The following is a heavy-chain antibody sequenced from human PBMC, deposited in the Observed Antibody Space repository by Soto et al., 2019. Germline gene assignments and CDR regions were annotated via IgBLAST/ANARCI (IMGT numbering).Heavy chain of an antibody. D-gene: IGHD1-1*01. CDR1: GYTFTSYD. CDR2: MNPNTGNS. J-gene: IGHJ4*02. V-gene: IGHV1-8*01. Sequence: ASLKVSCKASGYTFTSYDIYWVRQATGQGLEWMGWMNPNTGNSGYAQKFQGRVTMTSDTSIRTAHMELSSLGSEDTAVYYCARRAETNGWNGFGADKYYFDFWGQGTLVTVSS. CDR3: ARRAETNGWNGFGADKYYFDF.